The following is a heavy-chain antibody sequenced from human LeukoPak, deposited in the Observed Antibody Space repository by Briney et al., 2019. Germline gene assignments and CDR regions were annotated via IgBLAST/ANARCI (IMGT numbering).Heavy chain of an antibody. CDR1: GYSISRYY. J-gene: IGHJ3*02. CDR3: AGAGIYAFDI. D-gene: IGHD6-13*01. Sequence: SETLSLTCSVSGYSISRYYWSWIRQPPGKGLEYIGYIFYTGSTNCNPSLRSRLTMSLDTSKNQFSLELSSVTAADTALYYCAGAGIYAFDIWGQGTLVTVSS. V-gene: IGHV4-59*08. CDR2: IFYTGST.